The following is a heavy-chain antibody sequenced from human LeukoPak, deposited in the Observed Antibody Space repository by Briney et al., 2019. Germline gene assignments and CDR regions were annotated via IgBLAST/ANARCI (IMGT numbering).Heavy chain of an antibody. D-gene: IGHD2-2*01. CDR3: ARGDIVVVPAATEKYYYYYYYMDV. J-gene: IGHJ6*03. CDR2: IIPIFGTA. Sequence: SVKVSCKASGGTFSSYAISWVRQAPGQGLEWMGGIIPIFGTANYAQKFQGRVTITTDESTSTAYMELSSPRSEDTAVYYCARGDIVVVPAATEKYYYYYYYMDVWGKGTTVTVSS. CDR1: GGTFSSYA. V-gene: IGHV1-69*05.